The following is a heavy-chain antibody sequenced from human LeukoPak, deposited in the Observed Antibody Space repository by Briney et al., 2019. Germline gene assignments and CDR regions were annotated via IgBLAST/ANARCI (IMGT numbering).Heavy chain of an antibody. CDR1: GGSISTSNYY. Sequence: TSETLSLTCTVSGGSISTSNYYWGWIRQPPGKGLEWIGSFYYSGSTYYNRSLKSRVTISVDTSKNQFSLKLSSVTAADTAVYYCARLTRFLQGGVYNRFDPWGQGTLVTVSS. CDR3: ARLTRFLQGGVYNRFDP. V-gene: IGHV4-39*01. J-gene: IGHJ5*02. D-gene: IGHD3-3*01. CDR2: FYYSGST.